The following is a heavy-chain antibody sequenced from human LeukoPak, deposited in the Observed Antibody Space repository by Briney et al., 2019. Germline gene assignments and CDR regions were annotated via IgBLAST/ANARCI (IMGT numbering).Heavy chain of an antibody. Sequence: ASVKVSCKASGYTFTSYAMNWVRHAPGQGLEWMGWINTNTGNPTYTQGFTGRFVFSLDTSVSTAYLQISSLKSEDTAVYYCARGWFGEDDAFDIWGQGTMVTVSS. D-gene: IGHD3-10*01. CDR3: ARGWFGEDDAFDI. CDR2: INTNTGNP. CDR1: GYTFTSYA. J-gene: IGHJ3*02. V-gene: IGHV7-4-1*02.